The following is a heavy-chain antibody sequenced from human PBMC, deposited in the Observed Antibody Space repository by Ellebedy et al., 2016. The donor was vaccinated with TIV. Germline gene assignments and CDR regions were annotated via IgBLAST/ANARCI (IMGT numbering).Heavy chain of an antibody. Sequence: GESLKISCAASGFSFSSYWMTWVRQAPGKGLEWVANIKYDGSETYYGDSVKGRFTISRHNGKNSLSLQMNTLRIEDTAVDFGARWYEKIWTGISNWGQGTLVIVSS. CDR1: GFSFSSYW. D-gene: IGHD3/OR15-3a*01. CDR3: ARWYEKIWTGISN. J-gene: IGHJ4*02. V-gene: IGHV3-7*02. CDR2: IKYDGSET.